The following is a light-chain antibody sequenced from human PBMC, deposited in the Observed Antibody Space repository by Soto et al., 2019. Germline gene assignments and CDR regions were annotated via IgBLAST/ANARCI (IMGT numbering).Light chain of an antibody. J-gene: IGKJ1*01. CDR3: QQLNSYPWT. V-gene: IGKV1-9*01. CDR1: QGISSY. CDR2: AAS. Sequence: IQLTQSPSSLSASVGDRVTITCRASQGISSYLAWYQQKPGKAPKLLIYAASTLQSGVPSRFRGSGSGTDFTLTISSLQPEDFATYSCQQLNSYPWTFGQGTKVEIK.